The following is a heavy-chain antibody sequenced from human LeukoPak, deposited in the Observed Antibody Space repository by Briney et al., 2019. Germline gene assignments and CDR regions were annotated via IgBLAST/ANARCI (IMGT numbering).Heavy chain of an antibody. CDR1: AGSISGYY. V-gene: IGHV4-59*01. D-gene: IGHD3-10*01. CDR3: AKGHSGSYYSG. J-gene: IGHJ4*02. Sequence: QPSETLSLTCTVSAGSISGYYWSWIRQAPGKGLGWIGYIYYSGSTSYNPSLKSRVTISVDTSKNQFSLKLTSVTAADTAVYYCAKGHSGSYYSGWGQGTLVTVSS. CDR2: IYYSGST.